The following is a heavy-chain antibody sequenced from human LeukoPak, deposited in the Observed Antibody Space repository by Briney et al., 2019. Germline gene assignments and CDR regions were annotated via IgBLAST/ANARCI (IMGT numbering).Heavy chain of an antibody. D-gene: IGHD3-3*01. CDR1: GYNFTTYW. CDR3: ATLGTDFWSGYYYYYMDV. Sequence: GESLKISCQGSGYNFTTYWIGWVRQLPGKGLEWMGIIYPGDSDTRYSPSFQGQVTISVDKSITTAYLQWSSLKASDTAMYYCATLGTDFWSGYYYYYMDVWGKGTTVTVSS. V-gene: IGHV5-51*01. CDR2: IYPGDSDT. J-gene: IGHJ6*03.